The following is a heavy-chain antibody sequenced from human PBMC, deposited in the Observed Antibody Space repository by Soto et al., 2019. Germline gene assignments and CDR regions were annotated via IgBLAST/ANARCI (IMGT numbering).Heavy chain of an antibody. J-gene: IGHJ4*02. CDR3: ARGYCSGGSCYSVDY. Sequence: GXSVKVSFNASGYTFTSYAMHLVRQTPGQRLEWMGWINAGNGNTKYSQKFQGRVTITRDTSASTAYMELSSLRSEDTAVYYCARGYCSGGSCYSVDYWGQGTLVTVSS. CDR2: INAGNGNT. V-gene: IGHV1-3*01. CDR1: GYTFTSYA. D-gene: IGHD2-15*01.